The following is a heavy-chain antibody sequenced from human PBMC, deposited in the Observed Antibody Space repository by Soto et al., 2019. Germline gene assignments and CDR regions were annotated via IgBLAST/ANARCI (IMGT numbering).Heavy chain of an antibody. CDR1: GCTFTSYA. J-gene: IGHJ4*02. CDR2: INAGNGNT. D-gene: IGHD6-13*01. CDR3: ARDPPAGSSWPYFDY. Sequence: GASVKVSCKASGCTFTSYAMHWVRQAPGQRLEWMGWINAGNGNTKYSQKFQGRVTITRDTSASTAYMELSSLRSEDTAVYYCARDPPAGSSWPYFDYWGQGTLVTVSS. V-gene: IGHV1-3*01.